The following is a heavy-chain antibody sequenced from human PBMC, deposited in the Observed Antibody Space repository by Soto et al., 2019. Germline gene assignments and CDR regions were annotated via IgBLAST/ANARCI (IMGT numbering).Heavy chain of an antibody. CDR2: ISTSSSTI. CDR1: GLSFSSYS. CDR3: ARFGIGTWSFDY. D-gene: IGHD6-13*01. J-gene: IGHJ4*02. Sequence: PGGSLRLSCAASGLSFSSYSVNWVRKAPGKGLEWVSHISTSSSTIYYADSVKGRFTISRDNAKNSLYLQMNSLRAEDTAVYYCARFGIGTWSFDYWGQGALVTVSS. V-gene: IGHV3-48*01.